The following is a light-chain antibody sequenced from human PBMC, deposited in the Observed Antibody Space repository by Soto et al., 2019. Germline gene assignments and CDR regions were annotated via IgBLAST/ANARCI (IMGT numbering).Light chain of an antibody. V-gene: IGLV1-40*01. J-gene: IGLJ1*01. Sequence: QSVLTQPPSVSGAPGQRVTISSTGTSSNIGAGYDVHWDQQFPGTAPKLLIYGNRNRPSGVPDRFSGSKSGTSASLAITGLQAEDEATYYCQSCDSSLSGSGVFGTGTKVTVL. CDR2: GNR. CDR3: QSCDSSLSGSGV. CDR1: SSNIGAGYD.